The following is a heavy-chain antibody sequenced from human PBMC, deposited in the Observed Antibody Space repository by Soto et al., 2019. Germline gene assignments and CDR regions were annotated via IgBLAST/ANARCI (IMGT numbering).Heavy chain of an antibody. J-gene: IGHJ4*02. CDR3: VREGGCGGDCYSNYFDY. V-gene: IGHV3-66*01. Sequence: PGGSLRLSRKASGFTFSSHIINWVRQAPGKGLQWVSVIYGGRTTYYADFVKGRFTVSRDNAQNSVFLQMDSLRADDTAVYFCVREGGCGGDCYSNYFDYWGQGILVTVSS. CDR1: GFTFSSHI. D-gene: IGHD2-21*02. CDR2: IYGGRTT.